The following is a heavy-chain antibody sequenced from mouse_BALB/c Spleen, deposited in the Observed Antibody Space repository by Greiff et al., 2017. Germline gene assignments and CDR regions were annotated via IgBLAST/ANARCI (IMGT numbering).Heavy chain of an antibody. CDR1: GYTFTSYN. CDR3: ARSGYGNYNAMDY. CDR2: IYPGNGDT. Sequence: QVQLQQPGAELVKPGASVKMSCKASGYTFTSYNMHWVKQTPGQGLEWIGAIYPGNGDTSYNQKFKVKATLTADKSSSTAYMQLSSLTSEDSAVYYCARSGYGNYNAMDYWGQGTSVTVSS. J-gene: IGHJ4*01. V-gene: IGHV1-12*01. D-gene: IGHD2-1*01.